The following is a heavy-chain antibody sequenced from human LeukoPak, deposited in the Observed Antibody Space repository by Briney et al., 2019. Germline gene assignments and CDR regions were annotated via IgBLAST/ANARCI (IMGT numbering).Heavy chain of an antibody. CDR3: AKATMATTYFDY. V-gene: IGHV3-23*01. D-gene: IGHD5-24*01. Sequence: GGSLRLSCAASGFNFSSYAMSWVRQAPGKGLEWVSAISGRGDTIFYADSLRGRFTVSRDNSKNTLYLQMNSLRAEDTAVYYCAKATMATTYFDYWGQGTLVTVSS. J-gene: IGHJ4*02. CDR1: GFNFSSYA. CDR2: ISGRGDTI.